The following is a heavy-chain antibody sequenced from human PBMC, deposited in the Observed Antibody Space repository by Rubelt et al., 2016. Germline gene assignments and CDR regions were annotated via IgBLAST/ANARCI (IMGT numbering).Heavy chain of an antibody. Sequence: QLQLQESGPGLVKPSETLSLTCTVSGGSISSANFYWAWIRQPPGQGLEWIGSINYSWNTCYNPPLKSRVTTSVDKSQNQFSLDLSSVTAADTAVYYCARGGNWKLDCWGQGTLVTVSS. CDR3: ARGGNWKLDC. CDR2: INYSWNT. CDR1: GGSISSANFY. D-gene: IGHD1-1*01. V-gene: IGHV4-39*07. J-gene: IGHJ4*02.